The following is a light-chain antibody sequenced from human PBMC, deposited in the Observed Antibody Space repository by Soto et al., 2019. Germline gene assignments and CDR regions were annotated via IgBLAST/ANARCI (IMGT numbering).Light chain of an antibody. CDR3: QQYNNWPQYT. J-gene: IGKJ2*01. Sequence: EIVMTQSPATLSVSPGERATLSCRASQSVSSNLAWYQQKPGQAPRLLIYGASTRATGIPARFTGSGSGTEFTLTISSLQSEDFAMSYCQQYNNWPQYTFGQGTNLEIK. CDR1: QSVSSN. CDR2: GAS. V-gene: IGKV3-15*01.